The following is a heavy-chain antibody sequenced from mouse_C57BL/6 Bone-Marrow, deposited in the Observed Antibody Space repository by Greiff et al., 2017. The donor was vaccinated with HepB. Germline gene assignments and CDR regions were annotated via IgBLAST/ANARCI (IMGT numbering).Heavy chain of an antibody. D-gene: IGHD3-2*02. CDR3: ARQLGSGLYAMDY. CDR1: GFTFSDYY. J-gene: IGHJ4*01. Sequence: EVQLVESGGGLVQPGGSLKLSCAASGFTFSDYYMYWVRQTPEKRLEWVAYISNGGGSTYYPDTVKGRYTISRDNAKNTLYLQMSRLKSEDTAMYYCARQLGSGLYAMDYWGQGTSVTVSS. CDR2: ISNGGGST. V-gene: IGHV5-12*01.